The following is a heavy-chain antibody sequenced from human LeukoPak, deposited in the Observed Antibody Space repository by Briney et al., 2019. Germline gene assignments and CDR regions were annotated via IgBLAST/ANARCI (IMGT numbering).Heavy chain of an antibody. CDR2: INHSGST. J-gene: IGHJ4*02. Sequence: SETLSLTCAVYGGSFSGYYWSWIRQPPGKGLEWIGEINHSGSTNYNPSLKSRVTISVETSKSQFSLKLTSVTAADTAVYYCAAQDYFGSGRVDWGQGTLVTVSS. CDR1: GGSFSGYY. V-gene: IGHV4-34*01. CDR3: AAQDYFGSGRVD. D-gene: IGHD3-10*01.